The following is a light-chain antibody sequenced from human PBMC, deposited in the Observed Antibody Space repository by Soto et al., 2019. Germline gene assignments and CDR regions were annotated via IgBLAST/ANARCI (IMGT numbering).Light chain of an antibody. CDR1: SSDVGAYDY. J-gene: IGLJ3*02. Sequence: QSALTQPASVSGSPGQSITISCTGTSSDVGAYDYVSWYQHHPGKAPKLLIYEVSNRPSGVSSRFSGSKSGNTASLTISGLQAEDEADYYCSSYAGSNNLWVFGGGTKLTVL. CDR3: SSYAGSNNLWV. CDR2: EVS. V-gene: IGLV2-14*01.